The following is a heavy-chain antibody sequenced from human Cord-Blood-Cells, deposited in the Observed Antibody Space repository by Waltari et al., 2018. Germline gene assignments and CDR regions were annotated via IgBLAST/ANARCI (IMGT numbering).Heavy chain of an antibody. Sequence: QVQLVESGGGVVQPGRSLRLSCAASGFTFSSYAMHWLRQAPGKGLEWVAVISYDGSNKYYADSVKGRFTISRDNSKNTLYLQMNSLRAEDTAVYYCARGGDSSYFDYWGQGTLVTVSS. V-gene: IGHV3-30-3*01. J-gene: IGHJ4*02. CDR3: ARGGDSSYFDY. CDR1: GFTFSSYA. CDR2: ISYDGSNK. D-gene: IGHD2-21*02.